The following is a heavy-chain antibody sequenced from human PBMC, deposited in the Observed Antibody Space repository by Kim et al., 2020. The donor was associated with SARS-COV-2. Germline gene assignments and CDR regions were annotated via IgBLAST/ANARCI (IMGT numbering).Heavy chain of an antibody. V-gene: IGHV6-1*01. CDR3: ARGQSLYSSSSGYYYYGMDV. CDR2: TYYRSKWSD. J-gene: IGHJ6*02. Sequence: SQTLSLTCVISGDTVSSNSAAWNWIRQSPSRGLEWLGRTYYRSKWSDDYAVSVKGRITVKPDTSKNQFSLPLNSVTPEDTAVYYCARGQSLYSSSSGYYYYGMDVWGQGTTVTVSS. CDR1: GDTVSSNSAA. D-gene: IGHD6-6*01.